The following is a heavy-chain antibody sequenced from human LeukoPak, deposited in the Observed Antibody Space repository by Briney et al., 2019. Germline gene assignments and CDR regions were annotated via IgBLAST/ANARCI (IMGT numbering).Heavy chain of an antibody. J-gene: IGHJ4*02. CDR1: GFTFSSYG. Sequence: RGSLRLSCAASGFTFSSYGMHWVRQAPGKGLEWVAVIWYDGSNKYYADSVKGRFTISRDNSKNTLYLQMNSPRAEDTAVYYCAREDDSYGHPFDYWGQGTLVTVSS. CDR3: AREDDSYGHPFDY. CDR2: IWYDGSNK. D-gene: IGHD5-18*01. V-gene: IGHV3-33*01.